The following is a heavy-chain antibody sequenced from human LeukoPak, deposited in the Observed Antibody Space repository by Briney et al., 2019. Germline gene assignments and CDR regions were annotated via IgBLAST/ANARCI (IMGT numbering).Heavy chain of an antibody. Sequence: PGGSLRLACTASGFTFSDYYMSWIRQAPGKGLEWVSYIRSSSSYTKYADSVKGRFTISRDNARNSLYLQMNSLRAEDTAVYYCLPLLSRPYVEDGFDIWGQGTMVTVSS. J-gene: IGHJ3*02. CDR3: LPLLSRPYVEDGFDI. CDR2: IRSSSSYT. CDR1: GFTFSDYY. V-gene: IGHV3-11*06. D-gene: IGHD2/OR15-2a*01.